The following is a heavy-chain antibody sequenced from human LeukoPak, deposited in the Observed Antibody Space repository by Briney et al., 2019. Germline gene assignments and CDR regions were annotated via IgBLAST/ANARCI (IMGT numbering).Heavy chain of an antibody. J-gene: IGHJ4*02. CDR2: IYYSGST. CDR3: ARETGDGTF. D-gene: IGHD7-27*01. V-gene: IGHV4-61*01. CDR1: GASVSSGSYY. Sequence: SETLSLTCTVSGASVSSGSYYWSWIRQPPGKGLEWIGYIYYSGSTNFNPSLKSRVTISVDSSKNQFSLKLNSVTAADTAVYYCARETGDGTFWGQGTLVTVSS.